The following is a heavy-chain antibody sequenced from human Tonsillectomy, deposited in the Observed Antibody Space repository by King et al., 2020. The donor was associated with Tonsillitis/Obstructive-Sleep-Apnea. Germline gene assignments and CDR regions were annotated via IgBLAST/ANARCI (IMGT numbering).Heavy chain of an antibody. CDR3: AKGDYDFWSGYFFRLDP. CDR1: GFTFNSYG. D-gene: IGHD3-3*01. CDR2: ISYDGSNK. Sequence: VQLVESGGGVVQPGRSLRLSCAASGFTFNSYGMYWVRQAPGKGLEWVAVISYDGSNKYHADSVKGRFTIFRDNSKNTLYLQMNSLRDEDTAVYYCAKGDYDFWSGYFFRLDPWGQGSLVTVSS. J-gene: IGHJ5*02. V-gene: IGHV3-30*18.